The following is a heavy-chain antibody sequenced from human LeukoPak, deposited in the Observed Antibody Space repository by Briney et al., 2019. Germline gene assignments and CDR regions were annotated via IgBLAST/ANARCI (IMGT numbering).Heavy chain of an antibody. D-gene: IGHD4-23*01. CDR3: AQGHYVGNSEFLDN. Sequence: GGSLRLSCAASGFSFSSYGMYWVRQAPGKGLEWVALIYNDGGLPNYLDSVRGRFTISRDNSESTLYLQMDSLRVEDTAVYYCAQGHYVGNSEFLDNWGQGSLVIVSS. CDR1: GFSFSSYG. CDR2: IYNDGGLP. J-gene: IGHJ4*02. V-gene: IGHV3-33*07.